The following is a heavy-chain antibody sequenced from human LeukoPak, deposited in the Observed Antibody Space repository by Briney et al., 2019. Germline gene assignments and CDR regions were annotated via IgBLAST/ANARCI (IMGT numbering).Heavy chain of an antibody. V-gene: IGHV3-33*01. CDR2: ISYDGSNK. CDR3: AREQIDILTPYYNCYYGMDV. Sequence: GRSLRLSCAASGFTFSSYGMHWVRQAPGKGLEWVAVISYDGSNKYYADSVKGRFTISRDNSKNTLYLQMNSLRAEDTAVYYCAREQIDILTPYYNCYYGMDVWGKGTTVTVSS. CDR1: GFTFSSYG. D-gene: IGHD3-9*01. J-gene: IGHJ6*04.